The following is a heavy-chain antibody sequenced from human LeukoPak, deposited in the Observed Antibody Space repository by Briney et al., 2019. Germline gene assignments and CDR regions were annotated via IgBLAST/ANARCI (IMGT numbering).Heavy chain of an antibody. J-gene: IGHJ5*02. D-gene: IGHD2-15*01. V-gene: IGHV4-59*08. CDR3: ARHASYCSGGSCYKGWFDP. CDR2: IYYSGST. Sequence: SETQSLTCTVSGGSMSRYYWNWIRQPPGKGLEWIGYIYYSGSTNYNPSLKSRLTISVDTSKNQFSLKLSSVTAADTAVYYCARHASYCSGGSCYKGWFDPWGQGTLVSVSS. CDR1: GGSMSRYY.